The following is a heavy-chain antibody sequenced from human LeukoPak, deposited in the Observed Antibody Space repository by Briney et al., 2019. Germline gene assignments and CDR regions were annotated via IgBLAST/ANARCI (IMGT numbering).Heavy chain of an antibody. CDR3: ARVPYDYVWGSYRAPMAFDI. Sequence: ASVKVSCKASGYTFTSYDINWVRQATGQGLEWMGWMNPNSGNTGYAQKFQGRVTMTRNTSISTAYMELSSLRSEDTAVYYCARVPYDYVWGSYRAPMAFDIPGQGTMVTVSS. CDR2: MNPNSGNT. D-gene: IGHD3-16*02. J-gene: IGHJ3*02. CDR1: GYTFTSYD. V-gene: IGHV1-8*01.